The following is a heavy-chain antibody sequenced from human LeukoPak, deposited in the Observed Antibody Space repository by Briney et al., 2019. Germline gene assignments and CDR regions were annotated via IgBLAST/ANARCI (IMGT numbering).Heavy chain of an antibody. CDR1: GYTFTDYH. Sequence: ASVKVSCKASGYTFTDYHIHWVRQAPGEGLEWMGWINPISGGTNFAQKFQGRVTTTSDTSISTAYMELSGLRSDDTAVYYCARRGGPYFDYWGQGTLVTVSS. CDR2: INPISGGT. V-gene: IGHV1-2*02. J-gene: IGHJ4*02. CDR3: ARRGGPYFDY. D-gene: IGHD3-16*01.